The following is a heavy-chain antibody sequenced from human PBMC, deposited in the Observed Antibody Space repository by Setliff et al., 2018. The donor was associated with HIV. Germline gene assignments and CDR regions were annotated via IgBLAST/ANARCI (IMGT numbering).Heavy chain of an antibody. D-gene: IGHD2-21*01. Sequence: PSETLSLTCTVSGGSISSGHYYWSWIRQPAGKGLEWIGHIYSSGSTNYNPSLKSRVTISVDTSKNQFSLKLSSVTAADTAVYYCAKQYCGGDCYSDSYYYMDVWG. CDR1: GGSISSGHYY. V-gene: IGHV4-61*09. CDR2: IYSSGST. J-gene: IGHJ6*03. CDR3: AKQYCGGDCYSDSYYYMDV.